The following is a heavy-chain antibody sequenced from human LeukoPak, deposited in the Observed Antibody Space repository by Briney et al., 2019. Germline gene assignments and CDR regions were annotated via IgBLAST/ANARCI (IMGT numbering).Heavy chain of an antibody. CDR3: AKDAPGEGYDFFDY. CDR1: GFTFYDYA. CDR2: ISGDGGST. D-gene: IGHD5-12*01. V-gene: IGHV3-43*02. Sequence: GGSLRLSCAASGFTFYDYAMQWVRQAPGKGLEWVSLISGDGGSTYYADSVKGRFTIDRDNSKNSLYLQMNSLRTEATAFYYCAKDAPGEGYDFFDYWGQGTLVTVSS. J-gene: IGHJ4*02.